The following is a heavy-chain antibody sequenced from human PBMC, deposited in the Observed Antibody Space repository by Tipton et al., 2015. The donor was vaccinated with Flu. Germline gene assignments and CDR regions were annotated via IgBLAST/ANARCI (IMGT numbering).Heavy chain of an antibody. J-gene: IGHJ5*02. CDR2: VSRSGNT. Sequence: YFWGWIRQPPGKGLEWIGSVSRSGNTDYNPSLKSRVTISIDTSKNQFSLKMKSVTAADKAVYYCVRRDYSNYVSDPKSWFDPWGQGTLVTVSS. CDR3: VRRDYSNYVSDPKSWFDP. V-gene: IGHV4-38-2*01. D-gene: IGHD4-11*01. CDR1: YF.